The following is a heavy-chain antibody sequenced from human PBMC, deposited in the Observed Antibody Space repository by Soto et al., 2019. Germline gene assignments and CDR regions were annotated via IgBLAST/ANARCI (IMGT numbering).Heavy chain of an antibody. CDR2: IYYSGST. Sequence: TSETLSLTCTVSGGSTSSSSYYWGWIRQPPGKGLEWIGTIYYSGSTYYNPSLQSRVTISVDTSKNQFSLRLSSVTAADTAVYYCARRHSGTYSWYFDLWGRGTLVTVSS. CDR1: GGSTSSSSYY. CDR3: ARRHSGTYSWYFDL. V-gene: IGHV4-39*01. J-gene: IGHJ2*01. D-gene: IGHD1-26*01.